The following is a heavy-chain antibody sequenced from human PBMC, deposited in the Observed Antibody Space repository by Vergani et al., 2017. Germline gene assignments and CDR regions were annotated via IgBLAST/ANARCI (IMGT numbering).Heavy chain of an antibody. V-gene: IGHV6-1*01. CDR1: GDSVSSKSAA. J-gene: IGHJ6*02. CDR2: TYFKSRWYN. D-gene: IGHD6-25*01. Sequence: QVQLQQSGPGLVKPSQTLSLTCAISGDSVSSKSAAWNWIRQSPSRGLEWLGRTYFKSRWYNEYAISVKSRITINPDTSKNQFSMQLNSVTPEYTAIYYWVRGFISLGMDVWVHGTAVTVSS. CDR3: VRGFISLGMDV.